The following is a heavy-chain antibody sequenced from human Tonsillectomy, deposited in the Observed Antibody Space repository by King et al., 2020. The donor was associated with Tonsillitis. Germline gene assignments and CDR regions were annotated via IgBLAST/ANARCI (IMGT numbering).Heavy chain of an antibody. J-gene: IGHJ5*02. V-gene: IGHV4-59*01. CDR3: AREVYGSGSAGRFDP. Sequence: VQLQESGPGLVKPSETLSLTCTVSGVSISSYYWGWIRQPPGKGLEWIGYIYYIGSTNYTPSLKSRVTISADTSKNQLSLKLSSVTAADTAVYYCAREVYGSGSAGRFDPWGQGTLVTVSS. CDR2: IYYIGST. D-gene: IGHD3-10*01. CDR1: GVSISSYY.